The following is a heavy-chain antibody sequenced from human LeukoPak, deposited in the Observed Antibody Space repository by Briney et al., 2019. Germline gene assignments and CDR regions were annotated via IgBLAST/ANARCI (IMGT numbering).Heavy chain of an antibody. D-gene: IGHD3-10*01. CDR1: GFIFSSNA. CDR3: ACHYYGSGQIAY. Sequence: GGSLRLSCAASGFIFSSNAMSWVRPAPGKWLEWVSGISGSGGSTFYAYSVKGRFTISRHNTKTTLYLQMNSLRADDTAIYHCACHYYGSGQIAYWGQGTLVTVSS. J-gene: IGHJ4*02. CDR2: ISGSGGST. V-gene: IGHV3-23*01.